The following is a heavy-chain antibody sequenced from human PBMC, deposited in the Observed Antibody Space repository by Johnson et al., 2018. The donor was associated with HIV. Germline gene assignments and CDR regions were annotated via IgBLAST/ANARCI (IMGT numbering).Heavy chain of an antibody. D-gene: IGHD6-6*01. CDR1: GFTFSSYA. V-gene: IGHV3-30*14. J-gene: IGHJ3*02. Sequence: QVQLVESGGGVVQPGRSLRLSCAASGFTFSSYAMHWVRQAPGKGLEWVAVISYDGSNKYYADSVKGRFTISRDNSKNTLYLQMNRLRAEDTAVYYCARRCSIAAHPSCVLDAFDIWGQGTMVTVSS. CDR3: ARRCSIAAHPSCVLDAFDI. CDR2: ISYDGSNK.